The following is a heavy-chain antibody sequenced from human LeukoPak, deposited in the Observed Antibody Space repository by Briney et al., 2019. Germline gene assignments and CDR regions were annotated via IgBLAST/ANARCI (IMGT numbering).Heavy chain of an antibody. Sequence: ASVKVSCKASGGTFSSYAISWVRQAPGQGLEWMGRIIPILGMANYAQKFQGRVTITADKSTSTAYMELSSLRSEDTAVYYCASTAAAGTGAFDIWGQGTMVTVSS. CDR3: ASTAAAGTGAFDI. V-gene: IGHV1-69*04. D-gene: IGHD6-13*01. J-gene: IGHJ3*02. CDR1: GGTFSSYA. CDR2: IIPILGMA.